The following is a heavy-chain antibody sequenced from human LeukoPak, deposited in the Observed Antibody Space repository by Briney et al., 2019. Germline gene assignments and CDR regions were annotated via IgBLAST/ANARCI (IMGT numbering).Heavy chain of an antibody. CDR3: AKATIFGVVDYFDY. J-gene: IGHJ4*02. CDR2: ISASGGST. Sequence: GGSLRLSCAASGFTFSSYAMKWVREAPGKGVEYVSTISASGGSTYYADSVKGLFTISSDNSKNTLYLQMNSLRAEDTAVYYCAKATIFGVVDYFDYWGQGTLVTVSS. V-gene: IGHV3-23*01. D-gene: IGHD3-3*01. CDR1: GFTFSSYA.